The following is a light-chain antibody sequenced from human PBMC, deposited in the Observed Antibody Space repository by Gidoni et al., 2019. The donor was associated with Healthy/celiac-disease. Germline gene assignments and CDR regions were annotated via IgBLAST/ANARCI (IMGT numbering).Light chain of an antibody. CDR3: SSYTSSYGV. CDR2: DVS. V-gene: IGLV2-14*01. CDR1: SSDVGGYNY. J-gene: IGLJ1*01. Sequence: QSALTQPASVSGSTGQSITISCTGTSSDVGGYNYVSWYQQHPGKAPKLMIYDVSNRPSGVSNRFSGSKSGNTASLTISGLQAEDEADYYCSSYTSSYGVFGTGTKVTVL.